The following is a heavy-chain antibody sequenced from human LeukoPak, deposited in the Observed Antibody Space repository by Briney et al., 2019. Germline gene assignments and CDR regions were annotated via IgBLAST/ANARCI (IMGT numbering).Heavy chain of an antibody. Sequence: PGGSVRLSCAASGFTFSSYEMNWVRQAPGKGLEWVSYISSRSSSIYYADSVKGRFTISRDNAQNSPYLQMNSLRAEDTAVYYCARLTADYYYYGMDVWGQGTTVTVSS. CDR1: GFTFSSYE. D-gene: IGHD2-21*02. J-gene: IGHJ6*02. V-gene: IGHV3-48*03. CDR2: ISSRSSSI. CDR3: ARLTADYYYYGMDV.